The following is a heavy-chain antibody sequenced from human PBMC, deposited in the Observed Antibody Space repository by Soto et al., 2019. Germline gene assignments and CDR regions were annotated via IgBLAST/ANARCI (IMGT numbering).Heavy chain of an antibody. CDR1: GYTLTELS. J-gene: IGHJ4*02. CDR2: FDPEDGET. D-gene: IGHD3-16*02. CDR3: ATGGDYDYIWGSYRSKYYFDY. Sequence: QVQLVQSGAEVKKPGASVKVSCKVSGYTLTELSMHWVRQAPGKGLEWMGGFDPEDGETIYAQKFQGRVTMTEDTSTDTAYMELSSLRSEDTAVYYCATGGDYDYIWGSYRSKYYFDYWGQRTLVTVSS. V-gene: IGHV1-24*01.